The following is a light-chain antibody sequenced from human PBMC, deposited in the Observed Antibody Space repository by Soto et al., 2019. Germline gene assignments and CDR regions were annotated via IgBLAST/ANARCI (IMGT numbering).Light chain of an antibody. J-gene: IGKJ1*01. CDR1: QSISSY. CDR2: AAS. CDR3: QQSYSTRWT. Sequence: DIQMTQSPSSLSASVGDRVTITCRASQSISSYLNWYQQKPGKAPKLLIYAASSLQSGVPSRFSGSGSGTDFTLTISSLQPEDFATYDGQQSYSTRWTFGQGTKVEIK. V-gene: IGKV1-39*01.